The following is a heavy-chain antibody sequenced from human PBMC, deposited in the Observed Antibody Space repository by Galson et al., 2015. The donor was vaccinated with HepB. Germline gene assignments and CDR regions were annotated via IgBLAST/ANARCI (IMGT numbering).Heavy chain of an antibody. V-gene: IGHV3-48*01. CDR1: GFSFMSHS. J-gene: IGHJ6*02. CDR3: ARNPASYDYYNMDV. D-gene: IGHD3-3*01. Sequence: CAASGFSFMSHSMNWVRHSPGKGLEWLAYLRPGGAKYYADSARGRFTISRDNGKKSMYLHMSSLRVEDTAVYYCARNPASYDYYNMDVWGQGTTVTVS. CDR2: LRPGGAK.